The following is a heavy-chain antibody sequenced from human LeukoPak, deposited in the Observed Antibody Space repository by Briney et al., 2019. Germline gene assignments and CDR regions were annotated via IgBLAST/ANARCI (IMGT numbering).Heavy chain of an antibody. Sequence: SETLSLTCAVYGGSFSGYYWSWIRQPPGKGLEWIGEVNHSGSTNYNPSLMSRVTISVDTSKNQFSLKLSSVTAADTAVYYCARGILWFRELLYRGPYYYYMDAWGKGTTVTVSS. CDR1: GGSFSGYY. CDR2: VNHSGST. V-gene: IGHV4-34*01. CDR3: ARGILWFRELLYRGPYYYYMDA. J-gene: IGHJ6*03. D-gene: IGHD3-10*01.